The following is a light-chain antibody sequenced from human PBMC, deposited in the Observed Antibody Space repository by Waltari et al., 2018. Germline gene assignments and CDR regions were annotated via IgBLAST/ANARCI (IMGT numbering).Light chain of an antibody. CDR3: QQYYNWPQT. V-gene: IGKV3-15*01. J-gene: IGKJ2*01. Sequence: EIVMTQSPATLSVSPGERATLSCRASQSISNNLAWYQQKPGQAPRLLVYGASTRATGIPARFSGNGSGTEFTLTISSLQSEDFAVYYCQQYYNWPQTFGQGTKLEIK. CDR2: GAS. CDR1: QSISNN.